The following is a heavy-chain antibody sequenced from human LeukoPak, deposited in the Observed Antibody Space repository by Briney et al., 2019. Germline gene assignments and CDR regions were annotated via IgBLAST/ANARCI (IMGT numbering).Heavy chain of an antibody. V-gene: IGHV4-59*01. CDR2: FHNSGTS. Sequence: SETLSLTCTVSDDSISDYYRGWIRQPPGKGLEWIGYFHNSGTSTYNPSLKSRVTISADTSKNQVSLKLNSLTTADTAAYYCTRGAGWLIDYWGQGILVTVSS. D-gene: IGHD3-16*01. CDR1: DDSISDYY. J-gene: IGHJ4*02. CDR3: TRGAGWLIDY.